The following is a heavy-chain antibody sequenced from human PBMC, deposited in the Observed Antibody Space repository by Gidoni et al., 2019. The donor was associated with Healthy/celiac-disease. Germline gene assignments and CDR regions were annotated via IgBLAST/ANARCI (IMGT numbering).Heavy chain of an antibody. Sequence: QVQLQESYPGLVTLSQTLSLTCTVSGCSISSGGYYWSWIRQHPGKGLECIGYIYYRGRTYYNPSLKSRVTISVDTSNNQFSLKLSSLTAADTAVYYCARCGSSSSSYYWGQGTLVTVSS. CDR1: GCSISSGGYY. V-gene: IGHV4-31*03. CDR2: IYYRGRT. CDR3: ARCGSSSSSYY. D-gene: IGHD6-6*01. J-gene: IGHJ4*02.